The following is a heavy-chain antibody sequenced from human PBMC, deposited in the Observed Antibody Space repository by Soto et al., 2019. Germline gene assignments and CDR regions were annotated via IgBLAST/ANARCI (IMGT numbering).Heavy chain of an antibody. D-gene: IGHD5-18*01. CDR3: AKDRGYSYGSSAFDI. CDR1: GFTFDDYA. J-gene: IGHJ3*02. CDR2: ISWNSGSI. V-gene: IGHV3-9*01. Sequence: PGGSLRLSCAASGFTFDDYAIHWVRQAPGKGLEWVSGISWNSGSIGYADSVKGRFTISRDDAKNSLYLQMNSLRAEDTALYYCAKDRGYSYGSSAFDIWGQGTMVTVSS.